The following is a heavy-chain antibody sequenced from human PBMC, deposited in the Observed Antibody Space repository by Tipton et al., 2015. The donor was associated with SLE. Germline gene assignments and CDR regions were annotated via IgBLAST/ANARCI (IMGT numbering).Heavy chain of an antibody. D-gene: IGHD2-15*01. CDR1: GGSISSYY. CDR3: AALSSWFDP. CDR2: IHTSGST. V-gene: IGHV4-4*07. Sequence: TLSLTCNVSGGSISSYYWSWIRQPAGKGLDWIGRIHTSGSTNYNPSLKSRVTMSVDTPKNLFSLKLISVTAADTAVYYCAALSSWFDPWGQGTLVTVSS. J-gene: IGHJ5*02.